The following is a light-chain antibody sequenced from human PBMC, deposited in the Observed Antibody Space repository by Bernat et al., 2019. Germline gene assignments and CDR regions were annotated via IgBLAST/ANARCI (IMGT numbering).Light chain of an antibody. Sequence: QSALTQPRSVSGSPGQSVTISCTGASSDVGGYNFVSWYQQHPGKVPKLMIYDVTERPSGVPDRFSGSKSGSTASLTISGLQAEDEADYYCCSYAGSDTYVFGTVTKVTVL. CDR2: DVT. J-gene: IGLJ1*01. V-gene: IGLV2-11*01. CDR1: SSDVGGYNF. CDR3: CSYAGSDTYV.